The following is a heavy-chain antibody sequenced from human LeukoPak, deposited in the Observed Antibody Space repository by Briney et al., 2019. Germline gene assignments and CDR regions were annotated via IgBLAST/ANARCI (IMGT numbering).Heavy chain of an antibody. V-gene: IGHV3-7*03. CDR3: ARDGPAAGLYFDY. J-gene: IGHJ4*02. Sequence: PGGSLRLSCAASGFTFSDHWMGWVRQAPGKGLEWVANINQDGSEKYYVDSVKGRFTISRDNAENSLYLQMNSLRVEDTAVYYCARDGPAAGLYFDYWGQGILDTVSS. D-gene: IGHD6-13*01. CDR1: GFTFSDHW. CDR2: INQDGSEK.